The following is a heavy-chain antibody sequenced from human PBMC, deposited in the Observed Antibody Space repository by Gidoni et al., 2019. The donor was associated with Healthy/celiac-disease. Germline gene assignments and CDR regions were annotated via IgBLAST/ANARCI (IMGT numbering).Heavy chain of an antibody. CDR2: SSWNSGSI. V-gene: IGHV3-9*01. J-gene: IGHJ6*02. D-gene: IGHD3-16*01. CDR1: GFTFDAYA. Sequence: EVQLAASGGGLVQPGRSLRLSCAASGFTFDAYAMHWVRQAPGKGLEWVSGSSWNSGSIGYADSVKGRFTISRDNAKNSLYLQMNSLRAEDTALYYCAKDMGGAMTSNYGMDVWGQGTTVTIFS. CDR3: AKDMGGAMTSNYGMDV.